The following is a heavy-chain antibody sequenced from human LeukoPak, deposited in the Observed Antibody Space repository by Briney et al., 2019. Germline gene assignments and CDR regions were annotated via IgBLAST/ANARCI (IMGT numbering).Heavy chain of an antibody. CDR2: ISSSGSTI. D-gene: IGHD6-19*01. J-gene: IGHJ3*02. CDR3: ARDLTTGYSSGWYGDDAFDI. CDR1: GFTFSDYY. Sequence: TGGSLRLSCAASGFTFSDYYMSWIRQAPREGLEWVSYISSSGSTIYYADSVKGRFTISRDNAKNSLYLQMNSLRAEDTAVYYCARDLTTGYSSGWYGDDAFDIWGQGTMVTVSS. V-gene: IGHV3-11*01.